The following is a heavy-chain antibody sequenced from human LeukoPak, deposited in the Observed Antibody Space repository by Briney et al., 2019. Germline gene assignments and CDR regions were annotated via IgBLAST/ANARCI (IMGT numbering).Heavy chain of an antibody. Sequence: PGGSLRLSCAASGFTFSSYAMHWVRQAPGKGLEWVAVISYDGSNKYYADSVKGRFTISRDNTKNTLYLQMNSLRAEDTAVYYCAKEDADYGDFYGMDVWGQGTTVTVSS. D-gene: IGHD4-17*01. CDR1: GFTFSSYA. J-gene: IGHJ6*02. V-gene: IGHV3-30-3*01. CDR2: ISYDGSNK. CDR3: AKEDADYGDFYGMDV.